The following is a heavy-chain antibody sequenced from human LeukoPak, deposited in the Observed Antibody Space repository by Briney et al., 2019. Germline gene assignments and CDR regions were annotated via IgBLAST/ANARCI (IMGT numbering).Heavy chain of an antibody. CDR2: VHYSGST. D-gene: IGHD6-19*01. J-gene: IGHJ5*02. CDR1: DGSIRSTSYY. CDR3: ARRSTVAGRGRFDP. Sequence: PSDTLSLTCTVSDGSIRSTSYYWRWIRQPPGKGLEWLGSVHYSGSTYDNPSLKSRVTISVATSKNQFSLRLISVTATDTAVYYCARRSTVAGRGRFDPWGQGTLVTVSS. V-gene: IGHV4-39*01.